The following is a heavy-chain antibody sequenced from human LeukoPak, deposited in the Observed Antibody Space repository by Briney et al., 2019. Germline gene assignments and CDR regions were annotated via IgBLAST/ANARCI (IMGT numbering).Heavy chain of an antibody. CDR1: GFTFSSYT. CDR2: ISGSNSYI. D-gene: IGHD1-1*01. Sequence: GGFLRLSCAASGFTFSSYTMHWIRQAPGKGLEWVSSISGSNSYIFYADSVKGRFTVSRDNAKDSLYLQMNSLRAEDTAVYYCARALTTLTYEGYWGQGTLVTVSS. CDR3: ARALTTLTYEGY. J-gene: IGHJ4*02. V-gene: IGHV3-21*01.